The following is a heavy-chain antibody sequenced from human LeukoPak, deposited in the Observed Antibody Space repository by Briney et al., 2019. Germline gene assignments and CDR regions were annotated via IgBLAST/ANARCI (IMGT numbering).Heavy chain of an antibody. CDR1: GGTFSSYA. V-gene: IGHV1-69*04. CDR3: ASGTRTDDAFDI. CDR2: IIPILGIA. J-gene: IGHJ3*02. Sequence: SVKVSCKASGGTFSSYAISWVRQAPGQGLEWMGRIIPILGIANYAQKFQGRVTITADKSTSTAYMELSSLRSEDTAVYYCASGTRTDDAFDIWGQGTMVTVSA. D-gene: IGHD1-14*01.